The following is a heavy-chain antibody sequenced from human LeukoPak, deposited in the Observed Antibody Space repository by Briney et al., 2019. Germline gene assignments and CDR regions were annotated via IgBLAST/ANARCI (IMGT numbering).Heavy chain of an antibody. V-gene: IGHV4-34*01. J-gene: IGHJ5*02. CDR1: GGSFSGYY. Sequence: SETLSLTCAVYGGSFSGYYWSWIRQPPGKGLEWIGEINHSGSTNYNPSPKSRVTISVDTSKNQFSLKLSSVTAADTAVYYCARATVSYCSSTSCYTAGHNWFDPWGQGTLVTVSS. CDR2: INHSGST. CDR3: ARATVSYCSSTSCYTAGHNWFDP. D-gene: IGHD2-2*02.